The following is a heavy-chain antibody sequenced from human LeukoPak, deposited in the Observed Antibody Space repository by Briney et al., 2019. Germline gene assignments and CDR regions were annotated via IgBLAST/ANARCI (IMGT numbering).Heavy chain of an antibody. J-gene: IGHJ6*03. V-gene: IGHV4-38-2*02. Sequence: PSETLSLTCTVSGYSISSGYYWGWIRQPPGKGLEWIGEINHSGSTNYNPSLKSRVTISVDTSKNQFSLKLSSVTAADTAVYYCARRGYSYGRNYYYYMDVWGKGTTVTISS. CDR1: GYSISSGYY. D-gene: IGHD5-18*01. CDR3: ARRGYSYGRNYYYYMDV. CDR2: INHSGST.